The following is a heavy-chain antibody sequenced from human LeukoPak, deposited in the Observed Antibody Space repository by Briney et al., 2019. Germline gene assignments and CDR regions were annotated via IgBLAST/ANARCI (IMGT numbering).Heavy chain of an antibody. V-gene: IGHV3-33*08. CDR2: IWYDGSNK. CDR1: GFTFANAW. J-gene: IGHJ4*02. D-gene: IGHD5-24*01. Sequence: GGSLRLSCAASGFTFANAWMNWIRQAPGKGLEWVAVIWYDGSNKYYADSVKGRFTISRDNSKNTLYLQMNSLRAEDTAVYYCARGGDGYSIWNPFDYWGQGTLVTVSS. CDR3: ARGGDGYSIWNPFDY.